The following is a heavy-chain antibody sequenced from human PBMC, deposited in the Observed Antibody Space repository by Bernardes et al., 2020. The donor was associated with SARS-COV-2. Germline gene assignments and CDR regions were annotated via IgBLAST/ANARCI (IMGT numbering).Heavy chain of an antibody. CDR2: ISAGGART. CDR1: GFTFSSYA. CDR3: AKDLNGVATSPFDY. J-gene: IGHJ4*02. Sequence: GGSLRLSCAASGFTFSSYAMSWVRQAPGKGLEWVSAISAGGARTYYADSVKGRFTISRDDSKNTLYLQMNSLRAGDTALYSCAKDLNGVATSPFDYWGQGTQVTVSS. D-gene: IGHD4-17*01. V-gene: IGHV3-23*01.